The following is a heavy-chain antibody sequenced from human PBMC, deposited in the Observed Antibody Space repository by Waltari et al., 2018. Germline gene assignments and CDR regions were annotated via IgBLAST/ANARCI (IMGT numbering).Heavy chain of an antibody. V-gene: IGHV1-24*01. CDR1: GGIFSSYA. CDR3: ATDREGYYDSSLYY. Sequence: QVQLVQSGAEVKKPGSSVKVSCKASGGIFSSYAISWVRQAPGKGLEWMGGFDPEDGETIYAQKFQGRVTMTEDTSTDTAYMELSSLRSEDTAVYYCATDREGYYDSSLYYWGQGTLVTVSS. D-gene: IGHD3-22*01. J-gene: IGHJ4*02. CDR2: FDPEDGET.